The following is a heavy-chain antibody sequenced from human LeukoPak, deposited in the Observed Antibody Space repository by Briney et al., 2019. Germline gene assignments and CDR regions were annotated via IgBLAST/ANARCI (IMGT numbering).Heavy chain of an antibody. J-gene: IGHJ4*02. CDR3: ARGFDYPDY. Sequence: SGGSLRLSCAASGFTFSDYFMTWVRQAPGKGLEWVANIKQDGSAKDYVDSVKGRFTISRDNAKNSLFLQMNNLRADDTAVYYCARGFDYPDYWGQGTLVIVSS. V-gene: IGHV3-7*01. D-gene: IGHD3-16*01. CDR1: GFTFSDYF. CDR2: IKQDGSAK.